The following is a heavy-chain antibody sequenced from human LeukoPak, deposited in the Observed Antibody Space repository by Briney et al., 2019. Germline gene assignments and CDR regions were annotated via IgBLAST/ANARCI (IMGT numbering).Heavy chain of an antibody. CDR1: GFTFSSYW. CDR2: INSDGSHT. CDR3: TGTQLMWFGELSDDF. J-gene: IGHJ4*02. Sequence: PGGSLRLSCAASGFTFSSYWMHWVRQVPGKGLDWVSRINSDGSHTIYMDSVKGRFTMSRDNAKNTLYLQMNALRVEDTAVYYCTGTQLMWFGELSDDFWGQGTLVTVSS. V-gene: IGHV3-74*01. D-gene: IGHD3-10*01.